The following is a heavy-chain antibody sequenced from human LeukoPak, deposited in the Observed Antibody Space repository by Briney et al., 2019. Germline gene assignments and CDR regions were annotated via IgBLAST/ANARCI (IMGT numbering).Heavy chain of an antibody. CDR1: GYTFTGYY. V-gene: IGHV1-2*02. D-gene: IGHD1-26*01. Sequence: GASVKVSCKASGYTFTGYYMHWVRQAPGQGLEWMGWINPNSGDTNYAQKLQGRVTMTTDTSTSTAYMELRSLRSDDTAVYYCARDKWELQVGVDYWGQGTLVTVSS. CDR2: INPNSGDT. J-gene: IGHJ4*02. CDR3: ARDKWELQVGVDY.